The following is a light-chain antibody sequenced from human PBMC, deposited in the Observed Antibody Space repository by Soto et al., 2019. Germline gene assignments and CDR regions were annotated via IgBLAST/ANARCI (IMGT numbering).Light chain of an antibody. V-gene: IGKV3-15*01. CDR1: QSVSSK. CDR2: GAS. J-gene: IGKJ2*01. Sequence: ETVMTQSPATLSVSPGERATLSCRASQSVSSKLAWYQQKPGQAPRLLIYGASTRATGIPARFSGSGSGTEFTLTISSLQSEDYAVYYCQQYNNWPPYTFGQGTKVDIK. CDR3: QQYNNWPPYT.